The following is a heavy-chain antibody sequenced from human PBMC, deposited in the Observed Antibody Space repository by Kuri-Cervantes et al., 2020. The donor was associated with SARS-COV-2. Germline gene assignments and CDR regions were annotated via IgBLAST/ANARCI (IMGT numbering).Heavy chain of an antibody. V-gene: IGHV3-30*02. CDR1: GFTFSSYG. Sequence: GESLKISCAASGFTFSSYGMHWVRQAPGKGLEWVAFIRYDGSSKYYADSVKGRFTISRDNSKNTLYLQMNSLRAEDTAVYYCAKDLVSSSTSCYDYWGQGTLVTVSS. CDR3: AKDLVSSSTSCYDY. CDR2: IRYDGSSK. D-gene: IGHD2-2*01. J-gene: IGHJ4*02.